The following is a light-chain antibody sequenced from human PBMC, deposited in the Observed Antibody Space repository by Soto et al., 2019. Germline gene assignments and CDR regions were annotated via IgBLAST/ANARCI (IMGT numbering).Light chain of an antibody. CDR3: QQYGSSPGT. Sequence: EMVLTQSPGTLSSSPGERATLSCRASQSVTSNYLAWYQQKPGQAPRLLIFGASIRATGLPDRFSGGGSGTDFTLTISRLEPEDFAVYYCQQYGSSPGTFGQGTKVEVK. V-gene: IGKV3-20*01. J-gene: IGKJ1*01. CDR2: GAS. CDR1: QSVTSNY.